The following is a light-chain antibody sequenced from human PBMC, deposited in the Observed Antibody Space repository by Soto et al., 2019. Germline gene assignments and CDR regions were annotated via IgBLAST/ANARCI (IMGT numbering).Light chain of an antibody. CDR2: ENN. CDR3: GTWDTNLRRV. J-gene: IGLJ1*01. CDR1: SSDIGVHH. V-gene: IGLV1-51*02. Sequence: QSVLTQPPSVSAAPGQKVTISCSGSSSDIGVHHVSWYQRFPGTAPKLLIYENNKRTSGIPDRFSGSKSGTSATLGITGLQTGEEADYYCGTWDTNLRRVFGTGTKLTVL.